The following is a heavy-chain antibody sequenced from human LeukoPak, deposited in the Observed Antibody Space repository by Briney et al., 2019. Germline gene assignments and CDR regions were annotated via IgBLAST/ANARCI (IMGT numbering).Heavy chain of an antibody. V-gene: IGHV4-38-2*01. CDR1: GYSISSGYY. Sequence: SETLSLTCAVSGYSISSGYYWGWIRQPPGQGLEWIGSIYHSGSTYYNPSLKSRVTISVDTSKNQFSLKLSSVTAADTAVYYCARIGYSSSYPFFDYWGQGTLVTVSS. CDR3: ARIGYSSSYPFFDY. J-gene: IGHJ4*02. CDR2: IYHSGST. D-gene: IGHD6-13*01.